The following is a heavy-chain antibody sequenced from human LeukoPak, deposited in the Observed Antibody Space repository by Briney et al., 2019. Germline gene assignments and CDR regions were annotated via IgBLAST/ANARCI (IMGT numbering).Heavy chain of an antibody. CDR3: ARGTSTYYDFWSGHNNWFDP. V-gene: IGHV3-30-3*01. CDR2: ISYDGSNK. J-gene: IGHJ5*02. CDR1: GFTFSSYA. D-gene: IGHD3-3*01. Sequence: GGSLRLSCAASGFTFSSYAMHWVRQAPGKGLEWVAVISYDGSNKYYADSVKGRFTISRDNSKNTLYLQMNSLRAEDTAVYYCARGTSTYYDFWSGHNNWFDPWGQGTLVIVSS.